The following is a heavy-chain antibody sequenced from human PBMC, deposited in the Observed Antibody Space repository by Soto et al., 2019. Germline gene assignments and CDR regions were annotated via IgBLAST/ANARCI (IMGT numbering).Heavy chain of an antibody. D-gene: IGHD3-10*01. CDR3: AKDAFGSGGYYPH. CDR2: VNPSGGST. V-gene: IGHV1-46*01. CDR1: GYTFTSYY. J-gene: IGHJ4*02. Sequence: QVQLVQSGAEVKKPGASVKVSCKASGYTFTSYYIHWVRQAPGQGLEWMGIVNPSGGSTTYAQKCQGKVTMTRDTSTSTAYMELTSLRSEDTAVYYCAKDAFGSGGYYPHWGQGTLVTVSS.